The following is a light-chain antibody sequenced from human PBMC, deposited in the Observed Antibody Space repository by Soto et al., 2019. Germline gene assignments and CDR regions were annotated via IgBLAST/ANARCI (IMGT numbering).Light chain of an antibody. CDR3: QQYKNWPPWT. V-gene: IGKV3-15*01. CDR1: QSVSTN. J-gene: IGKJ1*01. Sequence: ETVMTQSPATLSLSPGERATLSCRASQSVSTNLVWYQQRPGQAPRLLIYSPSIRATGIPARFSGSGSETEFTLTISSLQSEDSALYYCQQYKNWPPWTFGQGTKVEV. CDR2: SPS.